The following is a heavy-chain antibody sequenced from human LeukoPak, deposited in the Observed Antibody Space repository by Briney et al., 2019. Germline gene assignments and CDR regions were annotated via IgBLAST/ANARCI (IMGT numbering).Heavy chain of an antibody. V-gene: IGHV3-7*02. CDR2: IKQDGSEK. CDR1: GFTFSTYW. D-gene: IGHD6-19*01. Sequence: GGSLRLSCAASGFTFSTYWMSWVRQAPGKGLEWVAKIKQDGSEKNYVDSLKGRFTISRDNAKNSLYLQMNSLRAEDTAIYYCARFKTLSGWDRSYYFDFWGQGALVTVSS. J-gene: IGHJ4*02. CDR3: ARFKTLSGWDRSYYFDF.